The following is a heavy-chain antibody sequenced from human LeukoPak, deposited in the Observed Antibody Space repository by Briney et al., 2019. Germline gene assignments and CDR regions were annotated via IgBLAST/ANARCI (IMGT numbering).Heavy chain of an antibody. CDR3: ARAGGTSWADY. CDR2: VKQDGTEK. D-gene: IGHD6-13*01. Sequence: SGGSLRLSCEASGFTFGDYWMTWVRQAPGKGLEWVANVKQDGTEKFYVDSVKGRFTISRDNGKNSLYLQMNSLRVEDTAIYYCARAGGTSWADYWGQGTLVTVSS. V-gene: IGHV3-7*01. J-gene: IGHJ4*02. CDR1: GFTFGDYW.